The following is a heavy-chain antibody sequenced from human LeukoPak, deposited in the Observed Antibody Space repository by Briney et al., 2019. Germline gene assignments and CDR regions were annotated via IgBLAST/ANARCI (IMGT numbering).Heavy chain of an antibody. CDR3: ARVGDSSGWFFDY. J-gene: IGHJ4*02. CDR2: INPGDGGA. V-gene: IGHV1-46*01. Sequence: ASVKVSCKASGYTFTNYYMHWLRQAPGQGLEWMGIINPGDGGATYAQNFQGRATMTRDTSTSTVYMELGSLRSVDTAVYYCARVGDSSGWFFDYWGQGTLVTVSS. CDR1: GYTFTNYY. D-gene: IGHD6-19*01.